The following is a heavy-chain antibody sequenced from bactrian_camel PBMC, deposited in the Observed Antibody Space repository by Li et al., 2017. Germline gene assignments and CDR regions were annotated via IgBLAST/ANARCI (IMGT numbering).Heavy chain of an antibody. CDR2: ITPGGGT. Sequence: VQLVESGGGSVQAGGSLKLSCTVSGHVYSTACMGWYRQRPGKEREGVARITPGGGTTDYADSVKGRFTLSYDNAKSIGYLQMNSLKPEDTALYYCAAGRLRRNCVGLKTGIPRDDSWGQGTQVTVS. J-gene: IGHJ6*01. CDR3: AAGRLRRNCVGLKTGIPRDDS. CDR1: GHVYSTAC. V-gene: IGHV3S53*01. D-gene: IGHD1*01.